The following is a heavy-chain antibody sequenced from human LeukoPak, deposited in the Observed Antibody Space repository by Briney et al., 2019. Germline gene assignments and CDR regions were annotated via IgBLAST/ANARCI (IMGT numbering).Heavy chain of an antibody. V-gene: IGHV5-51*01. CDR2: IYPGDSET. CDR3: ARLYGTKIDY. J-gene: IGHJ4*02. CDR1: GYRFTTYW. D-gene: IGHD1-26*01. Sequence: GESLKISCKASGYRFTTYWIGWVRQMPGKGLEWMGFIYPGDSETRYSPSFQGQVTISADKSISTAYLYWSSLKASDTAMYYCARLYGTKIDYWGQGTLVTVSS.